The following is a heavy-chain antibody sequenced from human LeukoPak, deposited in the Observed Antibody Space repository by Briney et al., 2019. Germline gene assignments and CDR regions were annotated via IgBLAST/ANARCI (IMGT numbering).Heavy chain of an antibody. V-gene: IGHV3-21*01. CDR3: ARAPGQLTTVTRAYYYYYYMDV. CDR1: GFTFSSYS. J-gene: IGHJ6*03. CDR2: ISSSSSYI. D-gene: IGHD4-17*01. Sequence: GGSLRLSCAASGFTFSSYSMNWVRQAPGKGLEWVSSISSSSSYIYYADSVKGRFTISRDNAKNSLYLQMNSLRAEDTAVYYCARAPGQLTTVTRAYYYYYYMDVWGKGTTVTVSS.